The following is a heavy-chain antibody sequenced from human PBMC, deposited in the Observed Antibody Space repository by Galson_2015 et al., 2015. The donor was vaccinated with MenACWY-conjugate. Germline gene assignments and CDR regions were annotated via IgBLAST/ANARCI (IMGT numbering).Heavy chain of an antibody. CDR1: GFIFNNYW. J-gene: IGHJ4*02. D-gene: IGHD2-2*01. V-gene: IGHV3-7*03. CDR3: ARDLGFYCSRNDCYSPY. Sequence: LRLSCAASGFIFNNYWLSWVRQVPGKGPEWVANIIQDGSEKYYVDSVRGRFTISRDNAKNSLYLQMNSLRAEDTAVYYCARDLGFYCSRNDCYSPYWGQGTLVTVSS. CDR2: IIQDGSEK.